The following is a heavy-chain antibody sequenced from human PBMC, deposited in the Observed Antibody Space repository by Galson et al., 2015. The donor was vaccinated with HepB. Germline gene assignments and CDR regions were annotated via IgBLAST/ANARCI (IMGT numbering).Heavy chain of an antibody. J-gene: IGHJ6*02. CDR3: ARDWRTGSSGPYYYGMDV. D-gene: IGHD6-19*01. CDR2: ISAYNGNT. Sequence: SVKVSCKASGYTFTSYGISWVRQAPGQGLEWMGWISAYNGNTNYAQKLQGRVTMTTDTSTSTAYMELRSLRSDDTAVYYCARDWRTGSSGPYYYGMDVWGQGTTVTVSS. CDR1: GYTFTSYG. V-gene: IGHV1-18*01.